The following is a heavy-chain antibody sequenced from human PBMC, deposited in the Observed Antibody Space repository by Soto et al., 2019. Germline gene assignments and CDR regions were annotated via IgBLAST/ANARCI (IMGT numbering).Heavy chain of an antibody. J-gene: IGHJ4*02. V-gene: IGHV4-30-4*01. CDR1: GGSISSGGYY. Sequence: QVQLQESGPGLVKPSQTLSLTCTVSGGSISSGGYYWSWIRQPPGKGLEWIGYIYYSGSPYYNPSLKSRVTISVDTSKSQFSLQLSSVTAADTAVYYCARVDGDYYFDYWGQGTLVTVSS. CDR2: IYYSGSP. D-gene: IGHD4-17*01. CDR3: ARVDGDYYFDY.